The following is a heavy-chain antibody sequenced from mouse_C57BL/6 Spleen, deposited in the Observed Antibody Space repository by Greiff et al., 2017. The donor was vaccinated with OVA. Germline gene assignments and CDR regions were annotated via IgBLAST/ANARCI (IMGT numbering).Heavy chain of an antibody. V-gene: IGHV1-82*01. D-gene: IGHD2-5*01. Sequence: VKLMESGPELVKPGASVKISCKASGYAFSSSWMNWVKQRPGKGLEWIGRIYPGDGDTNYNGKFKGKATLTADKSSSTAYMQLSSLTSEDSAVYFCARSSNYVVQYAMDYWGQGTSVTVSS. CDR3: ARSSNYVVQYAMDY. J-gene: IGHJ4*01. CDR2: IYPGDGDT. CDR1: GYAFSSSW.